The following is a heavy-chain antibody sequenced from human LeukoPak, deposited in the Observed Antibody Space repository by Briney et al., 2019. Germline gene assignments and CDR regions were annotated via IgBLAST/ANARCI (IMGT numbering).Heavy chain of an antibody. CDR1: GYTFTSYG. V-gene: IGHV1-18*01. CDR2: ISAYNGDT. D-gene: IGHD6-19*01. Sequence: APVKVSCKASGYTFTSYGISWVRQAPGQGLEWMGWISAYNGDTNYAQKLQGRVTVTTDTSTSTAYMELRSLRSDDTAVYYCVRDAWQWLVTGITFDYWGQGTLVTVSS. CDR3: VRDAWQWLVTGITFDY. J-gene: IGHJ4*02.